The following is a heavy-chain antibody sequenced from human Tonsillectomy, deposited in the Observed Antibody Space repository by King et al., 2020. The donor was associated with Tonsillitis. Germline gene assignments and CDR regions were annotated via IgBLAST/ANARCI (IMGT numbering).Heavy chain of an antibody. CDR3: ARKISGTWDAFDI. J-gene: IGHJ3*02. D-gene: IGHD6-13*01. CDR2: ISVRSTYT. V-gene: IGHV3-11*06. CDR1: GFTFSDYY. Sequence: VQLVESGGGLVRPGGSLRLSCAASGFTFSDYYINWIRQAPGKVLEWGSYISVRSTYTNYANSVKGRFTISRDNAKDSRYLQMDSLPAEDTAVYYCARKISGTWDAFDIWGRGTMVTVSS.